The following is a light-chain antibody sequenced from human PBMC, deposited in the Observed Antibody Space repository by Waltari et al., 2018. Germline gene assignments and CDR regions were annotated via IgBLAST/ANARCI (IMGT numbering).Light chain of an antibody. CDR3: MQGLQIPWT. Sequence: QGRLPSNGNTYRGWCLQRPGQSPQFLIFLASRRAAGVPDRFSGYGSGTDFTLNISRVEAEDVGIYCCMQGLQIPWTFGQGTRADIK. V-gene: IGKV2-28*01. CDR2: LAS. J-gene: IGKJ1*01. CDR1: QGRLPSNGNTY.